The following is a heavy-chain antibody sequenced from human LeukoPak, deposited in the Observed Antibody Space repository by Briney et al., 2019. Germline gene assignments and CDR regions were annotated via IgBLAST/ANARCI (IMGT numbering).Heavy chain of an antibody. CDR1: GGSISSGGYY. D-gene: IGHD6-13*01. CDR2: IYYSGST. J-gene: IGHJ4*02. CDR3: ARAAAGPAYFDY. Sequence: SETLSLTCTVSGGSISSGGYYWSWIRQHPGTGLEWIGYIYYSGSTYYNPSLESRVTISVDTSKNQFSLKLSSVTAADTAVYYCARAAAGPAYFDYWGQGTLVTVSS. V-gene: IGHV4-31*03.